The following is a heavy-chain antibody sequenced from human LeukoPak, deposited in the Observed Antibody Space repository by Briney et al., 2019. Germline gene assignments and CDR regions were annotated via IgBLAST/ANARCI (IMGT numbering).Heavy chain of an antibody. V-gene: IGHV1-8*01. Sequence: ASVKVSCKASGYTFTSYDINWVRQATGQGLEWMGWMNPNSGNTGYAQKFQGRVTMTRNTSISTAYMELSSLRSEDTAVYYCARKRPYDYVWGSYRYIPSLYYYYGMDVWGQGTTVTVSS. CDR2: MNPNSGNT. J-gene: IGHJ6*02. D-gene: IGHD3-16*02. CDR3: ARKRPYDYVWGSYRYIPSLYYYYGMDV. CDR1: GYTFTSYD.